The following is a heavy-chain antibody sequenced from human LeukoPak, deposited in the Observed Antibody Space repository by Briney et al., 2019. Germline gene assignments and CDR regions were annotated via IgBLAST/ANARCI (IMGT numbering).Heavy chain of an antibody. CDR1: GFTFSSYA. V-gene: IGHV3-23*01. Sequence: GGSLRLSCAASGFTFSSYAMSWVRQAPGKGLEWVSLISGSGGSTYYADSVKGRFTISRDNSKNTLYLQMNSLGAEATAIYYCAKVYCSSTGCYRDYYYYGMDVWGQGTTVTVSS. J-gene: IGHJ6*02. D-gene: IGHD2-2*02. CDR2: ISGSGGST. CDR3: AKVYCSSTGCYRDYYYYGMDV.